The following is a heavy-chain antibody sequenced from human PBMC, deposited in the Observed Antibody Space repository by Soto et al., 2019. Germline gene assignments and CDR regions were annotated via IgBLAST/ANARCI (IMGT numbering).Heavy chain of an antibody. CDR1: GFTFSSYA. CDR3: ARSRRVTIFGVVIIRPYYYGMDV. Sequence: GGSLRLSCAASGFTFSSYAMHWVRQAPGKGLEWVAVISYDGSNKYYADSVKGRFTISRDNSKNTLYLQMNSLRAEDTAVYYCARSRRVTIFGVVIIRPYYYGMDVWGQGTTVTVSS. D-gene: IGHD3-3*01. CDR2: ISYDGSNK. J-gene: IGHJ6*02. V-gene: IGHV3-30-3*01.